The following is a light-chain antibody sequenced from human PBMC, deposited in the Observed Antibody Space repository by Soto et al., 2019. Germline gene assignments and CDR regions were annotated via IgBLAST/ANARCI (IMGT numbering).Light chain of an antibody. CDR2: DAS. V-gene: IGKV1-5*01. Sequence: DIQMTQSPSTLSASVGDRVTITCRASQSISSWLAWYQQKPGKAPKLLIYDASSLESGVPSSFSGSGSGTQFPLTISSLQPDDFATYYCQQYNSYALTFGGGTEVEIK. CDR3: QQYNSYALT. J-gene: IGKJ4*01. CDR1: QSISSW.